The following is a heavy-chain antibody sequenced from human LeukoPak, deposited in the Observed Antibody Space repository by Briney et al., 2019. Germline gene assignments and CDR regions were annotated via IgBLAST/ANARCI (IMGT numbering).Heavy chain of an antibody. D-gene: IGHD3-10*01. V-gene: IGHV4-30-2*01. Sequence: PSETLSLTCTVSGGSISSGGYYWSWIRQPPGKGLEWIGYIYHSGSTYYNPSLKSRVTISVDRSKNQFSLKLSSVTAADTAVYYCARQSDYGSGSYLEPYIDYWGQGTLVTVSS. CDR1: GGSISSGGYY. CDR3: ARQSDYGSGSYLEPYIDY. CDR2: IYHSGST. J-gene: IGHJ4*02.